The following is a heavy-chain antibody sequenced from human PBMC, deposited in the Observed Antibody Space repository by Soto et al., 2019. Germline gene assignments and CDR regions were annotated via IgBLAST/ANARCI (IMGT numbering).Heavy chain of an antibody. CDR2: IRASGSTT. CDR1: GFTFTNYA. V-gene: IGHV3-23*01. Sequence: PGGSLRLSCSASGFTFTNYAMTWVRQAQAKGLEWVSVIRASGSTTFYADSVKGRFTISRDNSKNTVYLQMNSLRAEDTAIYYCAKAFGDYEILAGHWHYFDWWGQGTLVTVSS. J-gene: IGHJ4*02. D-gene: IGHD3-9*01. CDR3: AKAFGDYEILAGHWHYFDW.